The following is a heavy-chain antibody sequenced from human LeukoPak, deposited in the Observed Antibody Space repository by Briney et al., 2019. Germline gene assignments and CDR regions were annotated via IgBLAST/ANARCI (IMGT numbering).Heavy chain of an antibody. CDR1: GFTFSNYW. CDR2: IKQDGSET. V-gene: IGHV3-7*01. J-gene: IGHJ4*02. Sequence: GGSLRLSCAASGFTFSNYWMSWVRQAPGKGLECVANIKQDGSETYYVDSVKGRFTISRDNAKNSLFLQMNSLRAEDTTVYYCVSTATFDYWGQGTLVTVSS. CDR3: VSTATFDY. D-gene: IGHD5-18*01.